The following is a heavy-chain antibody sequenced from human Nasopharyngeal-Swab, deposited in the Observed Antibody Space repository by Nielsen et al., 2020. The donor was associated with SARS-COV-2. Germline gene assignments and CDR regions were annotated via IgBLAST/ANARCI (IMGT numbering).Heavy chain of an antibody. Sequence: ASVKVSCKASGYTFTIYAMNWVRQAPGQGLEWMGWININTGNPTYAQSFTGRFVFSLDTSVSTAYLRISRLKAEDTAVYYCSRPPIRSSSFPYYYYYYGMDVWGQGTTVTVSS. D-gene: IGHD6-6*01. CDR2: ININTGNP. J-gene: IGHJ6*02. CDR1: GYTFTIYA. CDR3: SRPPIRSSSFPYYYYYYGMDV. V-gene: IGHV7-4-1*02.